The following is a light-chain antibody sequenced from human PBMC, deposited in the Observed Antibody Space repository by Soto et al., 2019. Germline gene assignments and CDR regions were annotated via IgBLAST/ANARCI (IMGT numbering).Light chain of an antibody. CDR2: AAS. CDR3: QQLKTYPYT. Sequence: DIKMTQSPSTLSASLGDRVTITCLASQGISNYLDWYQQKPGKVPKLRIYAASTLQSGVPSRVSGSGSGTDFTRTSSSLQPEDVATYYCQQLKTYPYTFGQGTRLEIK. CDR1: QGISNY. J-gene: IGKJ5*01. V-gene: IGKV1-27*01.